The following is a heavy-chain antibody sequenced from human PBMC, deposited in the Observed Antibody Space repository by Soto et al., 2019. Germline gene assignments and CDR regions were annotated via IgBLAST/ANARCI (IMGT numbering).Heavy chain of an antibody. CDR3: ARDGGAY. CDR2: MSYDGSNK. D-gene: IGHD3-16*01. CDR1: GFTFSSYA. J-gene: IGHJ4*02. Sequence: QVQLVESGGGVVQPGRSLRLSCAASGFTFSSYAMHWVRRAPGKGLEWMAVMSYDGSNKYYADSVKGRFTISRDNSKNTVYQQRDSLNHEDPGLFFCARDGGAYWGQGTLVIVS. V-gene: IGHV3-30-3*01.